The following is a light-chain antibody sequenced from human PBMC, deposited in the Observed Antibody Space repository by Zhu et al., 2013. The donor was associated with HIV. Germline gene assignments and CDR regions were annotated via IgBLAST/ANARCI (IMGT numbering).Light chain of an antibody. Sequence: EIVLTQSPGTLSLSPGERATLSCRASQSVSSSYLAWYQQKPGQAPRLLIYAASSRATGIPDRFSGSGSGTDFTLTISRLEPEDFAVYYCQQYGSSPPYTFGQGTKLE. V-gene: IGKV3-20*01. J-gene: IGKJ2*01. CDR3: QQYGSSPPYT. CDR1: QSVSSSY. CDR2: AAS.